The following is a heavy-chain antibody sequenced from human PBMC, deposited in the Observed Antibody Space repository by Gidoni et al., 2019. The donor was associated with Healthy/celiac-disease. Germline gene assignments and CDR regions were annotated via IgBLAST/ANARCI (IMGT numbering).Heavy chain of an antibody. J-gene: IGHJ2*01. V-gene: IGHV4-4*07. D-gene: IGHD2-15*01. Sequence: QVQLQESGPGLVKPSETLSLTCTVSGGSISSYYWSWIRQPAGKGLEWIGRIYTSGSTNYNPSLKSRVTMSVDTSKNQFSLKLSSVTAADTAVYYCAREGGYCSGGSCYFSRYFDLWGRGTLVTVSS. CDR2: IYTSGST. CDR3: AREGGYCSGGSCYFSRYFDL. CDR1: GGSISSYY.